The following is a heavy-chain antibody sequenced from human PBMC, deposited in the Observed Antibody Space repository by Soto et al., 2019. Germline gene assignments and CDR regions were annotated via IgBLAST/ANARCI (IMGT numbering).Heavy chain of an antibody. CDR3: ARGRRITIFGVVIMDAFDI. D-gene: IGHD3-3*01. CDR1: GYTFTSYD. V-gene: IGHV1-8*01. CDR2: MNPNSGNT. J-gene: IGHJ3*02. Sequence: GASVKVSCKASGYTFTSYDINWVRQATGQGLELMRWMNPNSGNTGYAQKFQGRVTMTRNTSISTAYMELSSLRSEDTAVYYCARGRRITIFGVVIMDAFDIWGQGTMVTVSS.